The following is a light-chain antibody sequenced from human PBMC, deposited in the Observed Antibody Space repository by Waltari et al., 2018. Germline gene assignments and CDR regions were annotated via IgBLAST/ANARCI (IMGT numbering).Light chain of an antibody. CDR3: TSFRSGASWV. CDR1: NNDVGAYNY. CDR2: DVN. Sequence: QSALTQPASVSGSPGQPTIISCAGTNNDVGAYNYASWFQHHPGKAPKLIIHDVNKRPSGVSSRFSASKSDNTASLTISGLQAEDEANYYCTSFRSGASWVFGGGTTLTVL. J-gene: IGLJ3*02. V-gene: IGLV2-14*03.